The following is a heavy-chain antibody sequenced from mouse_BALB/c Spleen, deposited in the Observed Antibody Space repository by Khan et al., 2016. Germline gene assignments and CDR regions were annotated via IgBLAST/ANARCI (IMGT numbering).Heavy chain of an antibody. CDR1: AYTFTSYY. Sequence: VQLQQSGPELVKPGASVRISCKALAYTFTSYYIHWVKQRPGQGLEWIGWIYPGNVNTKYNEKFKGKATLTADKSSSTAYMQLSSLTSEDSAVYLSARGGLRRGYYFDYWGQGTTLTVSS. V-gene: IGHV1S56*01. CDR2: IYPGNVNT. D-gene: IGHD2-4*01. CDR3: ARGGLRRGYYFDY. J-gene: IGHJ2*01.